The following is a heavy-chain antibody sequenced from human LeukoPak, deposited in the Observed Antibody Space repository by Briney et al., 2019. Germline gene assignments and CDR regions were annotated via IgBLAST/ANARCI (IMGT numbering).Heavy chain of an antibody. J-gene: IGHJ4*02. CDR1: GGSISRYY. V-gene: IGHV4-59*01. D-gene: IGHD1-1*01. CDR3: AGGDTTLPTGSYLDY. Sequence: SETLSLTCIVSGGSISRYYWSWIRQPPRKGLEWIGHIYYTGIIDYNSSLKSRVTISVDTSRNQFSLRLSSVTASDTAVYYCAGGDTTLPTGSYLDYWGQGTLVTVSS. CDR2: IYYTGII.